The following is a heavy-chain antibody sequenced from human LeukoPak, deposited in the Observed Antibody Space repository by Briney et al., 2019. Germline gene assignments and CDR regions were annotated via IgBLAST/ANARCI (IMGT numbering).Heavy chain of an antibody. V-gene: IGHV4-4*09. Sequence: SETLSHTCTVSGGSISSYYWTWIRQPPGKGLEYIGYISTSGSTNYTSSLNSRVTISVDTSKHQVSLTLRSVTAADTAVYYCARGLSLDPWGQGTLVTVSS. CDR1: GGSISSYY. CDR3: ARGLSLDP. CDR2: ISTSGST. J-gene: IGHJ5*02. D-gene: IGHD4/OR15-4a*01.